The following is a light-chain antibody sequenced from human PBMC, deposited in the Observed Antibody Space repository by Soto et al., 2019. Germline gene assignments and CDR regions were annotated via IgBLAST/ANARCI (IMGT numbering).Light chain of an antibody. J-gene: IGLJ2*01. CDR3: SSFTTSNTGVI. V-gene: IGLV2-14*03. CDR1: SSDIGAYNY. Sequence: QSALTQPASVSGSPGQSIAISCTGTSSDIGAYNYVSWYQQHPGKAPKLMISDVSNRPSGVSDRFSGSKSGNTASLTISGLQAEDEADYYCSSFTTSNTGVIFGGGTKLTVL. CDR2: DVS.